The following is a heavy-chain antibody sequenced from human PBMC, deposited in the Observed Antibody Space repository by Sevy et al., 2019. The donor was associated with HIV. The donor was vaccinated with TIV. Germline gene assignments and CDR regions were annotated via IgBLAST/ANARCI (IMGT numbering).Heavy chain of an antibody. CDR2: ISGSATGT. V-gene: IGHV3-23*01. CDR3: AKDRDWLGEHCIDS. J-gene: IGHJ4*02. Sequence: GGSLRLSCAASYFTFSAYAMSWVRQAPGKGLEWVSTISGSATGTSFADSVKGRFTISRDNSKNTLYLQMNSLRPEDTDVYYCAKDRDWLGEHCIDSWGQGTLVTVSS. D-gene: IGHD3-16*01. CDR1: YFTFSAYA.